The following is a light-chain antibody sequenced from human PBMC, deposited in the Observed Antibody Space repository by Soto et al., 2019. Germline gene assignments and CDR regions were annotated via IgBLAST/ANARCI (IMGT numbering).Light chain of an antibody. J-gene: IGLJ2*01. Sequence: QSVLTQPPSVSGAPGQRVTISCTGSSSNIGAGYDVHWYQQVPGTAPKLLIYGNSNRPSGVPDRFSASKSDTSASLAITGLQAEDEADYYCQSYDSSLSGSVFGGGTKVTVL. CDR2: GNS. CDR1: SSNIGAGYD. CDR3: QSYDSSLSGSV. V-gene: IGLV1-40*01.